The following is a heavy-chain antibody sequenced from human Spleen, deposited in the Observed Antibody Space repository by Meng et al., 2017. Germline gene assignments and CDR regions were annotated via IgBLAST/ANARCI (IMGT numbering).Heavy chain of an antibody. V-gene: IGHV4-39*01. D-gene: IGHD6-19*01. CDR2: IGHSGFT. Sequence: QPQLQESGPGLVKPSEALSLTRSVSGGSISTSGYYWGWIRQSPGKGLEWIGSIGHSGFTYYTPSLKSRVAVSLDTSKSQFSLMLTSVTAADTAVYYCVRSSAWVRTGFDPWGQGTLVTVSS. CDR1: GGSISTSGYY. J-gene: IGHJ5*02. CDR3: VRSSAWVRTGFDP.